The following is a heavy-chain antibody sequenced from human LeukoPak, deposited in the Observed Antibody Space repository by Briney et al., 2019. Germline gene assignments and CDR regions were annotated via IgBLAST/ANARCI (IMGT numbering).Heavy chain of an antibody. CDR1: GYTFTELS. CDR3: ARSLRSGSYVDY. CDR2: FDPEDGET. Sequence: ASVKVSCKVSGYTFTELSMHWVRQAPGKGLGWMGGFDPEDGETIYAQKFQGRVTMTEDTSTDTAYMELSSLRSEDTAVYYCARSLRSGSYVDYWGQGTLVTVSS. D-gene: IGHD1-26*01. V-gene: IGHV1-24*01. J-gene: IGHJ4*02.